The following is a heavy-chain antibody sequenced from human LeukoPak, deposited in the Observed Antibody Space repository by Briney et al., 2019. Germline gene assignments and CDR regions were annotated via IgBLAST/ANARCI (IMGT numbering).Heavy chain of an antibody. Sequence: SETLSLTCTVSGGSIDSYYWSWIRQPPGKGLEWIGYIYYSGSTYYNPSLKSRVIISVDRSKNQFSLKLSSVTAADTALYYCTRMGTYTSAWYDHYSYYYHMDVWGKGTTVTVSS. D-gene: IGHD6-13*01. CDR2: IYYSGST. CDR3: TRMGTYTSAWYDHYSYYYHMDV. J-gene: IGHJ6*03. CDR1: GGSIDSYY. V-gene: IGHV4-59*08.